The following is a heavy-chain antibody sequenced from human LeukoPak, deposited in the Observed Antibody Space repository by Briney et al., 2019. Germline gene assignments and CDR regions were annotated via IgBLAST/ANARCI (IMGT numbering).Heavy chain of an antibody. J-gene: IGHJ4*02. CDR1: GGSISSYY. Sequence: SETLSLTCTVSGGSISSYYWSWIRQPPGKGLEWIGYIYYSGSTNYNPSLKSRVTISVDTSKNQFSLKLGSVTAADTAVYYCARESYYDSSGYYGYFDYWGQGTLVTVSS. V-gene: IGHV4-59*01. CDR3: ARESYYDSSGYYGYFDY. CDR2: IYYSGST. D-gene: IGHD3-22*01.